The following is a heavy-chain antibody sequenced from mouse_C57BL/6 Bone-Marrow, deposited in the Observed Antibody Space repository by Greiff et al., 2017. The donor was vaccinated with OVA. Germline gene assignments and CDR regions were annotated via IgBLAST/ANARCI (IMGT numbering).Heavy chain of an antibody. D-gene: IGHD1-1*01. CDR2: IDPSDGYT. J-gene: IGHJ2*01. V-gene: IGHV1-50*01. CDR1: GYTFTSYW. CDR3: AREELTTVVAPVDY. Sequence: VQLQQPGAELVKPGASVKLSCKASGYTFTSYWMQWVKQRPGQGLEWIGEIDPSDGYTNYNQKFKGKATLTVDTSSSTAYMQLSSLTSEDSAFYYSAREELTTVVAPVDYWGQGTTLTVSS.